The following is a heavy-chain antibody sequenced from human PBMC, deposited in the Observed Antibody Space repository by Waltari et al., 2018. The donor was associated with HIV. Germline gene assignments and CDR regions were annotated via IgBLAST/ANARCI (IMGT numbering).Heavy chain of an antibody. J-gene: IGHJ6*02. D-gene: IGHD2-2*01. CDR2: IYYSGST. Sequence: QLQLQESGPGLVKPSETLSLTCTVSGGSISSSSYYWGWIRQPPGKGLEWIGSIYYSGSTNYNTSLKSRATISVDTSKNQFSLKLRSVTAADTAVYYCARPIVVGALGYGMDVWGQGTTVTVSS. CDR1: GGSISSSSYY. V-gene: IGHV4-39*01. CDR3: ARPIVVGALGYGMDV.